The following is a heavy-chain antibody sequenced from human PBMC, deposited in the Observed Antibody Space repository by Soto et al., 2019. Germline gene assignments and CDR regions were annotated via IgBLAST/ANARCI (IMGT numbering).Heavy chain of an antibody. CDR2: IDPSGGGT. CDR1: GYTFTKNY. V-gene: IGHV1-46*01. D-gene: IGHD2-21*02. J-gene: IGHJ4*02. Sequence: QVQLVQSGAEVKKPGASVKVSCKASGYTFTKNYIHWVRQAPGQEIQWMGMIDPSGGGTSYAQKFHGRVAMTRDTSTDTVYLELNSLTSEDTAVYYCARNVYCGGDCYYYYFDYWGQGTLVTVSS. CDR3: ARNVYCGGDCYYYYFDY.